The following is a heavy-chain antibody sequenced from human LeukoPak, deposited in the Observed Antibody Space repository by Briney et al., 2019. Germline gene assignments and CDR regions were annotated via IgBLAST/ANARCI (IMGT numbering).Heavy chain of an antibody. CDR2: IKQDGSEK. Sequence: GGSLRLSCAASGFTFSSYWMNWVRQAPGKGLECVANIKQDGSEKYYVDSVKGRFTISRDNAKNSLFLQMNSLRAEDTAVYYCARDARPYYYSYMDVWGKGTTVTVSS. V-gene: IGHV3-7*01. CDR3: ARDARPYYYSYMDV. D-gene: IGHD6-6*01. CDR1: GFTFSSYW. J-gene: IGHJ6*03.